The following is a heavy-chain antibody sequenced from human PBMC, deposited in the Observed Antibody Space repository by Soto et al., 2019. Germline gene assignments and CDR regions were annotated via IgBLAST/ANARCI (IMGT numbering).Heavy chain of an antibody. Sequence: QVQLVQSGAQVKKPGASVKVSCKASGYTFTSYDINWVRQATGQGLEWMGWMNPNSGNTGYAQKFQGRVTMTRNTYISTAYMELSSVRSGDTAVYYCASDSVAGTSSFDYWGQGTLVTVSS. D-gene: IGHD6-19*01. V-gene: IGHV1-8*01. CDR2: MNPNSGNT. CDR3: ASDSVAGTSSFDY. J-gene: IGHJ4*02. CDR1: GYTFTSYD.